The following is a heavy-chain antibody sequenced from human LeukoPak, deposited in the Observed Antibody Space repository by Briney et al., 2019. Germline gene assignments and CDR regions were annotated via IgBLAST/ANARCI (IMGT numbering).Heavy chain of an antibody. Sequence: ASVKVSCKAPGYTFTSYGLSWVRQAPGQGLEWMGWMNPNSGNTGYAQKFQGRVTITRNTSISTAYMELSSLRSEDTAVYYCARSYYYGSGSYYPGDYFDYWGQGTLVTVSS. V-gene: IGHV1-8*01. J-gene: IGHJ4*02. D-gene: IGHD3-10*01. CDR2: MNPNSGNT. CDR1: GYTFTSYG. CDR3: ARSYYYGSGSYYPGDYFDY.